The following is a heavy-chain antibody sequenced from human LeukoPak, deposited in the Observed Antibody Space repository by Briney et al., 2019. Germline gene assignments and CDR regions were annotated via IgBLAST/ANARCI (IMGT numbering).Heavy chain of an antibody. CDR2: LSSSGSTI. Sequence: GGSLRLSCAASGFTFSSYEMNWVRQAPGKGLEWVSYLSSSGSTIYYADSVKGRLTISSDNAKNSLNLQMNSVRADEPAVYHSSELGITMMGGVWGKGPRVTISS. D-gene: IGHD3-22*01. V-gene: IGHV3-48*03. CDR1: GFTFSSYE. CDR3: SELGITMMGGV. J-gene: IGHJ6*04.